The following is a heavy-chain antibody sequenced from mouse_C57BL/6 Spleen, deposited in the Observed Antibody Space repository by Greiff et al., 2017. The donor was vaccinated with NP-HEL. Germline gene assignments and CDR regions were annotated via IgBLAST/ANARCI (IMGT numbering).Heavy chain of an antibody. CDR1: GYTFTSYW. J-gene: IGHJ4*01. CDR3: ARYGDYPGAMDY. V-gene: IGHV1-55*01. D-gene: IGHD5-5*01. CDR2: IYPGSGST. Sequence: QVQLQQPGAELVKPGASVKMSCKASGYTFTSYWITWVKQRPGQGLEWIGDIYPGSGSTNYNEKFKSKATLTVDTSSSTAYMQLSSLTSEDSAVYYCARYGDYPGAMDYWGQGTSVTVSS.